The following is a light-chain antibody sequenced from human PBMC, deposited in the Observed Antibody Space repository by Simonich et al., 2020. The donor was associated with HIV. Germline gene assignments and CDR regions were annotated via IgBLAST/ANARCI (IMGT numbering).Light chain of an antibody. J-gene: IGKJ1*01. Sequence: DIQMTQSPSSLSASLGDRVTITYRASQGISNSLAWYQQKPGRAPKLLLYTASRLESGVPSRFSGSGSGTDYTLTISSLQPEDFATYYCQQYYSTRTFGQGTKVEIK. CDR2: TAS. CDR1: QGISNS. V-gene: IGKV1-NL1*01. CDR3: QQYYSTRT.